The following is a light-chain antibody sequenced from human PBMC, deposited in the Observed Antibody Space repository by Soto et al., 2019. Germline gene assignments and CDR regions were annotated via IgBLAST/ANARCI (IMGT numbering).Light chain of an antibody. Sequence: DIQMTQSPSTLSGSVGDGVTITCRAIQTISSWLAWYQQKPGKAPKLLIYKASTLKRGVPSRFSGSGSGAEFTLTISSMQPDDFATFYCQQYNGYSRTFGQGTKVDIK. J-gene: IGKJ1*01. CDR1: QTISSW. CDR3: QQYNGYSRT. CDR2: KAS. V-gene: IGKV1-5*03.